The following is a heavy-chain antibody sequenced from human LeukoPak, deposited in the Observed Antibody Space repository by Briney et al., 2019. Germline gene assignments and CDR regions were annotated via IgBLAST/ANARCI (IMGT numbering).Heavy chain of an antibody. V-gene: IGHV3-21*05. CDR2: ISSSSSYT. Sequence: GGSLRLSCAASGFTFSSYGMHWVRQAPGKGLEWVSYISSSSSYTNYADSVKGRFTISRDNAKNSLYLQMNSLRAEDTAVYYCARQLGVMYSSGWIRGWFDPWGQGTLVTVSS. CDR1: GFTFSSYG. CDR3: ARQLGVMYSSGWIRGWFDP. J-gene: IGHJ5*02. D-gene: IGHD6-19*01.